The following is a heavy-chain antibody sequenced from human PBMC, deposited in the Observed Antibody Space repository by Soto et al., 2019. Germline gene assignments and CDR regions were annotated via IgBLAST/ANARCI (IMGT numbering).Heavy chain of an antibody. CDR3: AKRPLVGATFCPFDY. J-gene: IGHJ4*02. V-gene: IGHV3-30*14. CDR2: ISYDGSNK. CDR1: GFTFSSYA. D-gene: IGHD1-26*01. Sequence: PGGSLRLSCAASGFTFSSYAMHWVRQAPGKGLEWVAVISYDGSNKYYADSVKGRFTISREKAKNSLYLQMNSLSAGDTAVYYCAKRPLVGATFCPFDYWGQGTLVTVSS.